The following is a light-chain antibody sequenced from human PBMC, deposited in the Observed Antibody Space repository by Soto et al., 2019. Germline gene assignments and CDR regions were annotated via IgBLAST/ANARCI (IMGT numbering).Light chain of an antibody. J-gene: IGKJ4*01. CDR1: QSISPY. Sequence: ILLTQSPATLSVSPGDRATLSCRASQSISPYLAWYQQKPGQAPRLLIYGASTIDTGIPARFSGSGSGTEFTLTISSLQSEDFATYYCQQHNNYPLTFGGRTKVDI. CDR2: GAS. V-gene: IGKV3-15*01. CDR3: QQHNNYPLT.